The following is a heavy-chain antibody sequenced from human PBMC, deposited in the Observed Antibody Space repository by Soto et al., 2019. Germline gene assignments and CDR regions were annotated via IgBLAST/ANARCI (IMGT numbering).Heavy chain of an antibody. D-gene: IGHD4-17*01. CDR1: EGTFSSYA. V-gene: IGHV1-69*13. J-gene: IGHJ2*01. Sequence: ASVKVSCKASEGTFSSYAISWVRQAPGQGLEWMGGIIPIFGTANYAQKFQGRVTITADESTSTAYMELSSLRSEDTAVYYCARDAIGDYGDSYWYFDLWGRGTLVTVSS. CDR3: ARDAIGDYGDSYWYFDL. CDR2: IIPIFGTA.